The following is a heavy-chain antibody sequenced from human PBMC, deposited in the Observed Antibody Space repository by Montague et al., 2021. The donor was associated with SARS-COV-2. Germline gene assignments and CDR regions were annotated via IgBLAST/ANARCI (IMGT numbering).Heavy chain of an antibody. CDR3: ARFLSGYDFGAFYFDY. J-gene: IGHJ4*02. V-gene: IGHV4-34*12. CDR1: GGSLSGYY. Sequence: SETLSLTCAVYGGSLSGYYWSWIRQFPGKGLEWIVEIVHTGTTKYNPSLESRVTMSIDTSKKQFPLNLTSMTAADTAVYYCARFLSGYDFGAFYFDYWGQGTLVTVSS. CDR2: IVHTGTT. D-gene: IGHD5-12*01.